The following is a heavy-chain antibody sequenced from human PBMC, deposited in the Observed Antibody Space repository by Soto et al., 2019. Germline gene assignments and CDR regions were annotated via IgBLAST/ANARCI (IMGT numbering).Heavy chain of an antibody. CDR1: GGTFSSYA. CDR2: IIPIFGTA. Sequence: SVKVSCKASGGTFSSYAISWVRQAPGQGLEWMGGIIPIFGTANYAQKFQGRVTITADESTSTAYMELSSLRSEDTAVYYCAREVTTIFGVVIPHYYYGMDVWGQGTTVTVSS. D-gene: IGHD3-3*01. CDR3: AREVTTIFGVVIPHYYYGMDV. V-gene: IGHV1-69*13. J-gene: IGHJ6*02.